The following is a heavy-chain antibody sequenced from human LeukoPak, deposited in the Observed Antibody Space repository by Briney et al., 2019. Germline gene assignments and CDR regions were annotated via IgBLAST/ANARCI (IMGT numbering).Heavy chain of an antibody. D-gene: IGHD2-15*01. CDR3: AREAGYCSGSTCFYFDY. Sequence: PGGSLRLSCAASGFTLSSNYMSWVHQAPGKGLEWVSVISDAGSTNYAASVKGRFTISRDNSKNTLYLQMISLRAEDTAVYYCAREAGYCSGSTCFYFDYWGQGTLVTVSS. V-gene: IGHV3-53*01. J-gene: IGHJ4*02. CDR1: GFTLSSNY. CDR2: ISDAGST.